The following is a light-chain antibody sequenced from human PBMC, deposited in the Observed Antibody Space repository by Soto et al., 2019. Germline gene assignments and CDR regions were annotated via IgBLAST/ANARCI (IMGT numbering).Light chain of an antibody. V-gene: IGLV2-14*01. J-gene: IGLJ2*01. CDR2: EVS. Sequence: QLVLTQPASVSGSPGQSITISCTGTSSDVGGYIYVSWYQQHPGKAPKLIIYEVSNRPSGVSNRFSGSKSGNTASLTISGLQAEDEGDYYCSSYTSSSTVVFGGGTKLTVL. CDR1: SSDVGGYIY. CDR3: SSYTSSSTVV.